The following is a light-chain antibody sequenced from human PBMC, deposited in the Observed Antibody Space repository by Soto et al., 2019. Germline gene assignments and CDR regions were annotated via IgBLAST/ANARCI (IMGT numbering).Light chain of an antibody. CDR2: DAS. J-gene: IGKJ3*01. Sequence: EIVLTQSPDTLSLSPGERATLSCRASQSVGSSLAWYQQKPGQAPRLLIYDASNRATGIPVRFSGSGSGTDFTLTISSLEPEDFAVYYCQQRSNWPPEVTFGPGTKVDIK. CDR1: QSVGSS. CDR3: QQRSNWPPEVT. V-gene: IGKV3-11*01.